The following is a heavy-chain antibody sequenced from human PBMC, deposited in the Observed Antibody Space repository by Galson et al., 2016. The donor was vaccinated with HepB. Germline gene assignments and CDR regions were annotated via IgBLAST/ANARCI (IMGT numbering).Heavy chain of an antibody. CDR1: GFTFSKYM. J-gene: IGHJ4*02. CDR2: IGGSGGDT. CDR3: ARRYDTPGYYYMDS. D-gene: IGHD3-9*01. Sequence: SLRLSCAASGFTFSKYMLNWVRQAPGKGLEWVAAIGGSGGDTYYPDSLKGRFTISRDNSKNTLYLQINSLRAEETAVYFCARRYDTPGYYYMDSWGQGTRVTVSS. V-gene: IGHV3-23*01.